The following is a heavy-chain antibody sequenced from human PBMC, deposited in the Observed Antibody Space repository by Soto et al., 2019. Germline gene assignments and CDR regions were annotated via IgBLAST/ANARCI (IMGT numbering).Heavy chain of an antibody. D-gene: IGHD4-17*01. Sequence: XXTLSLPFTVSGGSISSYYWRWIRQPPGKGLEWIGYIYYSGSTNYNPSLKSRVTISVDTSKNQFSLKLRSVTAADTAVYYCARRYGASFDYWGQGTLVTVSS. CDR2: IYYSGST. CDR1: GGSISSYY. CDR3: ARRYGASFDY. V-gene: IGHV4-59*01. J-gene: IGHJ4*02.